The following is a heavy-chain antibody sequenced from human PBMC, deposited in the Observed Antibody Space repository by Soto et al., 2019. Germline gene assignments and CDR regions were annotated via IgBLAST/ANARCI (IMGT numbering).Heavy chain of an antibody. J-gene: IGHJ3*02. CDR3: TRDGKEGDLYGFDI. CDR1: GFTFNDA. D-gene: IGHD2-21*02. CDR2: IAYDEINK. V-gene: IGHV3-30*04. Sequence: QVQLVESGGGVVQPGGSLTLSCTASGFTFNDAMHWVRQTPGGELEWVSIIAYDEINKDYTDSVKGRFTISRDNSKNTLYLQMNSLRVEYTGVYYGTRDGKEGDLYGFDIWGQGTRVTV.